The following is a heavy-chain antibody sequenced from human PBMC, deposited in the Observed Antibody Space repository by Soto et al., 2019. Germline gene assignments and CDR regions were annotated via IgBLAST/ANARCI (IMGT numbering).Heavy chain of an antibody. CDR3: ASGGSYCEDY. J-gene: IGHJ4*02. V-gene: IGHV1-69*12. CDR2: ILPIFGTA. D-gene: IGHD3-16*01. CDR1: GGTFRTYV. Sequence: VQLVQSGAEVKKPGSSVKVSCKASGGTFRTYVISWVRQAPGQGLEWMGGILPIFGTANYAQKFQGRVTIAADDSTNTRYMERRRLRSEDTAVYYCASGGSYCEDYWGQGTLVAVSS.